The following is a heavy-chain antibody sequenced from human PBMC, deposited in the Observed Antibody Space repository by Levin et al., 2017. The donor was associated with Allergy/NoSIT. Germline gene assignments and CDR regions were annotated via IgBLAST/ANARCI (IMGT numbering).Heavy chain of an antibody. V-gene: IGHV3-23*01. D-gene: IGHD6-13*01. CDR3: AKDAGRGTSSWYSVFDY. Sequence: GESLKISCAASGFTFSSYTMTWVRQAPGKGLEWVSAISGSGDSTDYADSVKGRFTISRDNSKNTLYLQMNSLRAEDTAVYYCAKDAGRGTSSWYSVFDYWGQGTLVTVSS. J-gene: IGHJ4*02. CDR2: ISGSGDST. CDR1: GFTFSSYT.